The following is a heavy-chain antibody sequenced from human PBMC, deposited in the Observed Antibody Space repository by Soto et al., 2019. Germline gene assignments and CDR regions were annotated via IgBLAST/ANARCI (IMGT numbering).Heavy chain of an antibody. Sequence: QVQLVESGGGVVQPGRSLRLSCAASGFTFSSYDMHWVRQAPGKGLEWVAVISYDGSNKYYADSVKGRFTISRDNSKNTLYLQMNSLRAEDTAVYYCARHDYCGQGTLVTVSS. CDR3: ARHDY. V-gene: IGHV3-30-3*01. CDR1: GFTFSSYD. J-gene: IGHJ4*02. CDR2: ISYDGSNK.